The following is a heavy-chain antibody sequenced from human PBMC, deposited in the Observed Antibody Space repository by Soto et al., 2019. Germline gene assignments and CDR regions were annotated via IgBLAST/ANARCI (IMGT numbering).Heavy chain of an antibody. J-gene: IGHJ4*02. Sequence: GASVKVSCKASGGTFSSYAISWVRQAPGQGLEWMGGIIPIFGTANYAQKFQGRVTITADESTSTAYMELSSLRSEDTAVYYCARDHGVWYSSGWYRYWGQGTLVTVSS. CDR1: GGTFSSYA. V-gene: IGHV1-69*13. CDR3: ARDHGVWYSSGWYRY. CDR2: IIPIFGTA. D-gene: IGHD6-19*01.